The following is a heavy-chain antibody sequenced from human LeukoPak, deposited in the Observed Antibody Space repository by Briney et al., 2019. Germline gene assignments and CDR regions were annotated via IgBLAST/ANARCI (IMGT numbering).Heavy chain of an antibody. V-gene: IGHV3-30*02. J-gene: IGHJ4*02. CDR1: GFTFSRYG. CDR3: AKDTHVGYGDPSALYDY. Sequence: PGGSLRLSCAASGFTFSRYGIHWVRQAPGRGLELVAFIGYDAINTYYADSVKGRFTISRDNSKNTLYLHTNSLRPEDTAVYYCAKDTHVGYGDPSALYDYWGQGTLVTVSS. CDR2: IGYDAINT. D-gene: IGHD4-17*01.